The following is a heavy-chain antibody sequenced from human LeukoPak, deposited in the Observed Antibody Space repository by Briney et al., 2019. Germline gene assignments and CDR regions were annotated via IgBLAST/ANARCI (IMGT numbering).Heavy chain of an antibody. CDR1: GGSISSSSYL. CDR2: LYYSGST. CDR3: PRLVAAPGTYYFDY. V-gene: IGHV4-39*01. D-gene: IGHD6-13*01. J-gene: IGHJ4*02. Sequence: SETLSLTCTVSGGSISSSSYLWGWIRQPPGKGLEWIGSLYYSGSTFYNPSLKSRVTISVDTSKNQFSLKLSSVTAADTAVYYCPRLVAAPGTYYFDYWGQGTLVTVSS.